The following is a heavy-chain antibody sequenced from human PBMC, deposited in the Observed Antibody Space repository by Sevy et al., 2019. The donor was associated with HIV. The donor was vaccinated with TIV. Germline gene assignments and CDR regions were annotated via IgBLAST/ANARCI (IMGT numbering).Heavy chain of an antibody. CDR2: IWYDGSNK. Sequence: GGSLRLSCAASGFTFSSYGMHWVRQAPGKGLEWVAVIWYDGSNKYYADSVKGRFTISRDNSKNTLYLQMNSLRAEDTAVYYCARETHDPITMIVTGNFDYWGQGTLVTVSS. D-gene: IGHD3-22*01. V-gene: IGHV3-33*01. CDR1: GFTFSSYG. CDR3: ARETHDPITMIVTGNFDY. J-gene: IGHJ4*02.